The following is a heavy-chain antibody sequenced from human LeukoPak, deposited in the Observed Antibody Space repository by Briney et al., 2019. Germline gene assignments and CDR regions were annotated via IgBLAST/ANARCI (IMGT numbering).Heavy chain of an antibody. CDR1: GGSISSGSYY. D-gene: IGHD1-26*01. J-gene: IGHJ4*02. CDR2: IYTSGST. Sequence: SQTLSLTCTVSGGSISSGSYYWSWIRQRAGKGLEWIGRIYTSGSTSYNPSLKSRVTISVDTSKNQFSLKLSSVTAADTAVYYCAREEWELLEGGFDYWGQGTLVTVSS. CDR3: AREEWELLEGGFDY. V-gene: IGHV4-61*02.